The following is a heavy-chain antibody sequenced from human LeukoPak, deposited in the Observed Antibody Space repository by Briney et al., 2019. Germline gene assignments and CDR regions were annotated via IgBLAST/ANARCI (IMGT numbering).Heavy chain of an antibody. CDR3: ARVSCSGGSCYAGWFDP. Sequence: SVKVSCKASGGTFSSYAISWVRQAPGQGLEWMGGIIPIFGTANYAQKFQGRVTITADESTSSAYMELSSLRSEDTAVYYCARVSCSGGSCYAGWFDPWGQGTLVTVSS. D-gene: IGHD2-15*01. V-gene: IGHV1-69*01. CDR2: IIPIFGTA. CDR1: GGTFSSYA. J-gene: IGHJ5*02.